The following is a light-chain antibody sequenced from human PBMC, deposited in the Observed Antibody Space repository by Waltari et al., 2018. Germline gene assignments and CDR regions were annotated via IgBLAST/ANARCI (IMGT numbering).Light chain of an antibody. V-gene: IGLV2-23*02. CDR1: SSDVGHYNL. Sequence: QSALTQPASVSGSPGQSITISCTGTSSDVGHYNLVSWYQQHPGKAPKLMIYEVNKRPSGVSNRFSGSKSGNTASLTISGLQAEDEADYYCCSYAGDSSVPIGGGTKLTVL. J-gene: IGLJ2*01. CDR3: CSYAGDSSVP. CDR2: EVN.